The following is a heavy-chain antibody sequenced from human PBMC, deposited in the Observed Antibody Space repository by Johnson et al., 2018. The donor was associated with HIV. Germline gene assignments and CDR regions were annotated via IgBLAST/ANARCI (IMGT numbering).Heavy chain of an antibody. CDR1: GFIFSDYY. Sequence: QVLLVESGGGLVKPGGSLRLSCAASGFIFSDYYMSWIRQAPGKGLEWVSYISSSGSTIYYADSVKGRFNISRDNAKNSLYLQMNSLRPEDTAVYYCARDHGWSRGWLFDAFDIWGQGTMVTVSS. CDR2: ISSSGSTI. V-gene: IGHV3-11*04. J-gene: IGHJ3*02. D-gene: IGHD6-19*01. CDR3: ARDHGWSRGWLFDAFDI.